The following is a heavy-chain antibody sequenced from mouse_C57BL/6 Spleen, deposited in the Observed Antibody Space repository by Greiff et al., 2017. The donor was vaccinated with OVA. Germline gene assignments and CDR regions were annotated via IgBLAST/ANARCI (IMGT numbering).Heavy chain of an antibody. D-gene: IGHD1-1*01. V-gene: IGHV1-82*01. Sequence: VQLKESGPELVKPGASVKISCKASGYAFSSSWMNWVKQRPGKGLEWIGRIYPGDGDTNYNGKFKGKATLTADKSSSTAYMQLSSLTSEDSAVYCCASYYVDFDYWGQGTTLTVSS. CDR3: ASYYVDFDY. CDR1: GYAFSSSW. CDR2: IYPGDGDT. J-gene: IGHJ2*01.